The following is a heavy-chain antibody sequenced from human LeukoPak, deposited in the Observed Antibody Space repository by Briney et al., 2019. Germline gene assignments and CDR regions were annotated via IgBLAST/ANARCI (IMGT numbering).Heavy chain of an antibody. D-gene: IGHD3-22*01. Sequence: PGGSLRLSCAASGFTFSSYSMNWVRQAPGKGLEWVSSISSSSSYIYYADSVNGRFTISRDNAKNSLYLQMNSLRAEDTAVYYCARIDSSHYYDSSGYHGSFDYWGQGTLVTVSS. CDR1: GFTFSSYS. V-gene: IGHV3-21*01. CDR3: ARIDSSHYYDSSGYHGSFDY. J-gene: IGHJ4*02. CDR2: ISSSSSYI.